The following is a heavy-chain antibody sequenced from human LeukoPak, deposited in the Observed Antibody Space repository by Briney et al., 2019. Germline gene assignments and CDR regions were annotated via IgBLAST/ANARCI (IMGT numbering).Heavy chain of an antibody. J-gene: IGHJ5*01. Sequence: GGSLRLSCAASGFTFSSHGMHWVRQAPGKGLEWVSVISDSGGSTYYADSVKGRFTISRDNSKDTLYLQVNSLRAEDTAVYYCAKDGTVTTRGSWFDSWGQGTLVTVSS. V-gene: IGHV3-23*01. CDR1: GFTFSSHG. CDR2: ISDSGGST. CDR3: AKDGTVTTRGSWFDS. D-gene: IGHD4-17*01.